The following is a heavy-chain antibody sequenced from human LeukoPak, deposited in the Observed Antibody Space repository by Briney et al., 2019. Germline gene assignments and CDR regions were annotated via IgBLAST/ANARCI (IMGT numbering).Heavy chain of an antibody. CDR3: ARTWSRDWYFDL. J-gene: IGHJ2*01. V-gene: IGHV4-34*01. Sequence: SETLSLTCAVYGGSFSGYYWSWIRQPPGKGLEWIGEINQSGRTNYNPSLKSRVTISIDTSETQFSLRLNSVTAADTAVYYCARTWSRDWYFDLWGRGTLVTVSS. D-gene: IGHD1-26*01. CDR2: INQSGRT. CDR1: GGSFSGYY.